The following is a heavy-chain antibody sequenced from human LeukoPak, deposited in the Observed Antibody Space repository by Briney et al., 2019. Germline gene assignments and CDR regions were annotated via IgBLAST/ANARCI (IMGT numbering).Heavy chain of an antibody. V-gene: IGHV4-34*01. CDR3: APRGRRWLPWDDFEI. Sequence: PSETLSLTCRVYGGSFTGYVWSWIRQPPGKGLEWIGENTDSGTTNSNPSLKSRVTISVDTSKNFFSLKLTSVTAADTAVYYCAPRGRRWLPWDDFEIRGQGTMVTVSS. CDR2: NTDSGTT. CDR1: GGSFTGYV. J-gene: IGHJ3*02. D-gene: IGHD5-24*01.